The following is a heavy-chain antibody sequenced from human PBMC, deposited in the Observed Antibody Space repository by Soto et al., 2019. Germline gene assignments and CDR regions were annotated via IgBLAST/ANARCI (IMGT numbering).Heavy chain of an antibody. J-gene: IGHJ4*02. CDR1: GYTFTSYY. CDR2: INPSGGST. CDR3: ASAQLNGDGYNWDY. V-gene: IGHV1-46*01. D-gene: IGHD5-12*01. Sequence: AASVKVSCKASGYTFTSYYMHWVRQAPGQGLEWMGIINPSGGSTSYAQKFQGRVTMTRDTSTSTVYMELSSLRSEDTAVYYCASAQLNGDGYNWDYCGQGPLVTVYS.